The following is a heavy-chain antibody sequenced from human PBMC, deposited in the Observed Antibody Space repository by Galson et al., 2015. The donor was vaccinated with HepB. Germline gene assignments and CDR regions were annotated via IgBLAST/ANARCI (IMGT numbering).Heavy chain of an antibody. Sequence: SVKVSCKASGGMFSTFAISWVRQAPRQGPEWMESIIPMCGTTNYAQNFQGRVTLTADKSTTTAYLELGSLRSEDTAVYYCASERELTLGLDWGQGTLVTVSS. V-gene: IGHV1-69*06. CDR3: ASERELTLGLD. CDR2: IIPMCGTT. CDR1: GGMFSTFA. D-gene: IGHD7-27*01. J-gene: IGHJ4*02.